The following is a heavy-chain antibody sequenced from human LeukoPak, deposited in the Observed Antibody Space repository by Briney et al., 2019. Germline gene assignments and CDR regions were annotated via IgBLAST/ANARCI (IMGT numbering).Heavy chain of an antibody. D-gene: IGHD7-27*01. J-gene: IGHJ3*02. V-gene: IGHV3-21*01. CDR1: GFTFSSYS. CDR2: ISSSSSYI. CDR3: AREGDWGFAFDI. Sequence: PGGSLRLSCAASGFTFSSYSMNWVRQAPGKGLEWVSSISSSSSYIYYADSVKGRFTISRDNAKNSLYLQMNSLRAEDTAVYYCAREGDWGFAFDIWGQGTMVTVSS.